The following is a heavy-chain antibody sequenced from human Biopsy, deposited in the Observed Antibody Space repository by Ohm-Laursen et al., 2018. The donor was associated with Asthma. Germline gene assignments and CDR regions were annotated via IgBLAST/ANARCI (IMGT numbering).Heavy chain of an antibody. CDR2: IMTVFGTT. CDR3: ARCQVGYSSGWSLLLKKIYYSGMDV. V-gene: IGHV1-69*01. Sequence: SSAKLSCKAPGGTFSHFAISCVRQSPGPGLEWLGGIMTVFGTTHYAHPFQGRVTITAEESTSTAYMEVTSLRSEDTAIYYCARCQVGYSSGWSLLLKKIYYSGMDVWGQGTAVTVSS. D-gene: IGHD6-19*01. J-gene: IGHJ6*02. CDR1: GGTFSHFA.